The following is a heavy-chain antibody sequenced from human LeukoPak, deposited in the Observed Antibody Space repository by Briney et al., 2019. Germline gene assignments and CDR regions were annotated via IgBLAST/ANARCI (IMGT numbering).Heavy chain of an antibody. CDR2: TRRKANSYAT. CDR1: GFTFSGSA. V-gene: IGHV3-73*01. CDR3: TRHGITGTADY. D-gene: IGHD1-20*01. J-gene: IGHJ4*02. Sequence: PGGSLRLSCAASGFTFSGSAMHWVRQASGKGLEWVGRTRRKANSYATAYAASVKGRVTISRDNSKNTAYLQMNSLKTEDTAVYYCTRHGITGTADYWGQGTLVTVSS.